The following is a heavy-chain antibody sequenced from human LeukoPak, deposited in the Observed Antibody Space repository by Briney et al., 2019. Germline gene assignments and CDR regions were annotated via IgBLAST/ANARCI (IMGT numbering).Heavy chain of an antibody. Sequence: SVKVSCKASGGTFSSYAISWVRQAPEQGLEWMGRIIPILGIANYAQKFQGRVTITADKSTSTAYMELSSLRSEDTAVYYCARDPAIPTYYYDSSGYLLDWGQGTLVTVS. V-gene: IGHV1-69*04. CDR3: ARDPAIPTYYYDSSGYLLD. CDR2: IIPILGIA. J-gene: IGHJ4*02. CDR1: GGTFSSYA. D-gene: IGHD3-22*01.